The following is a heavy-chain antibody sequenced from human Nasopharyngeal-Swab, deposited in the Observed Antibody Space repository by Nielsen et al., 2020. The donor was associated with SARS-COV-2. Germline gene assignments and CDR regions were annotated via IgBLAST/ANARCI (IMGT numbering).Heavy chain of an antibody. V-gene: IGHV3-23*01. D-gene: IGHD2-8*01. Sequence: GESLKISCAASGFTFSSYAMTWIRQAPGKGLEWVSGVSGSGGTTKYADSVKGRFTISRDNAKNSLYLQMNSLRAEDTAVYYCASMVSNYFDYWGQGTLVTVSS. J-gene: IGHJ4*02. CDR1: GFTFSSYA. CDR2: VSGSGGTT. CDR3: ASMVSNYFDY.